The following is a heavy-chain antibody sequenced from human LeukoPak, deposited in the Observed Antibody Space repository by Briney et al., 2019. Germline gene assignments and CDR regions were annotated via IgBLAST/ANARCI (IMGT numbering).Heavy chain of an antibody. CDR1: GFTLSSHW. CDR2: ISYDGSNK. Sequence: GGSLRLSCAASGFTLSSHWMGWVRQAPGKGLEWVAVISYDGSNKYYADSVKGRFTISRDNSKNTLYLQMNSLRAEDTAVYYCAKDLAWFGESCLDYWGQGTLVTVSS. D-gene: IGHD3-10*01. J-gene: IGHJ4*02. V-gene: IGHV3-30*18. CDR3: AKDLAWFGESCLDY.